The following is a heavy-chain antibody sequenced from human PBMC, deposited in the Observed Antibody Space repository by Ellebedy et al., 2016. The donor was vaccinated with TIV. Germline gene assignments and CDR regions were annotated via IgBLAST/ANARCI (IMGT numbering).Heavy chain of an antibody. D-gene: IGHD3-22*01. CDR1: GFTFSDHA. J-gene: IGHJ4*02. CDR3: VKLDSSGFYYGRLDY. Sequence: GGSLRLSCAASGFTFSDHAMSWVRQTPGKGLEWVSGISAGGDRTHYVDSVKGRFTISRDNSEKILHLQMNSLRAEDTVIYYCVKLDSSGFYYGRLDYWGQGTLVSVSS. V-gene: IGHV3-23*01. CDR2: ISAGGDRT.